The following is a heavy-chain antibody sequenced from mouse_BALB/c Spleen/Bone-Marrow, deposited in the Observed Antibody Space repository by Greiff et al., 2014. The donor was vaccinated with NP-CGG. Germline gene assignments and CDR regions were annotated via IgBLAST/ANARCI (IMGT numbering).Heavy chain of an antibody. V-gene: IGHV1-69*02. CDR2: IDPSDSYT. CDR3: ARGYAGRTDY. J-gene: IGHJ2*01. Sequence: VQLQQSGAELVKPGASVKLSCKASGYTFTSYWMHWVKQRPGQGLEWIGEIDPSDSYTNYNQKFKGKATLTVDKSSSTAYMQLSSLTSEDSAVYYCARGYAGRTDYWGQGTTLTVSS. D-gene: IGHD2-14*01. CDR1: GYTFTSYW.